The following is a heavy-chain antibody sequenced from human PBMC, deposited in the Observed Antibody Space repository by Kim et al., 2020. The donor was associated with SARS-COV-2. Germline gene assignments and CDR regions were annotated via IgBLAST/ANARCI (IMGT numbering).Heavy chain of an antibody. V-gene: IGHV4-4*02. CDR3: ASVSYYYDSSGYYPRPGTPNY. CDR1: GGSISSSNW. Sequence: SETLSLTCAVSGGSISSSNWWSWVRQPPGKGLEWIGEIYHSGSTNYNPSLKSRVTISVDKSKNQFSLKLSSVTAADTAVYYCASVSYYYDSSGYYPRPGTPNYWGQGTLVTVSS. D-gene: IGHD3-22*01. J-gene: IGHJ4*02. CDR2: IYHSGST.